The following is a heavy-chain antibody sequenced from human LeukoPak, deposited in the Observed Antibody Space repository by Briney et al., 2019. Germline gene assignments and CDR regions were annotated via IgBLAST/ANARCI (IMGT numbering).Heavy chain of an antibody. Sequence: SETLSLTCAVYGGSFSGYYWSWIRQPPGKGLEWIGEINHSGSTNYIPSLKSRVTISVDTSKNQFSLKLSSVTAADTAVYYCARHSNSSSWYDYWGQGTLVTVSS. V-gene: IGHV4-34*01. CDR1: GGSFSGYY. CDR2: INHSGST. J-gene: IGHJ4*02. CDR3: ARHSNSSSWYDY. D-gene: IGHD6-13*01.